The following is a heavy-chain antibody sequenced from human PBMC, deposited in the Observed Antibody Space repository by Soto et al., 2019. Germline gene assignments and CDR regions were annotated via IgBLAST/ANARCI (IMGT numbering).Heavy chain of an antibody. CDR2: PNHSGNT. J-gene: IGHJ6*04. CDR3: ASSGPGVLNGFYYPDMDV. V-gene: IGHV4-34*01. D-gene: IGHD2-8*01. Sequence: PSQTLSLTFSLYGGSFSGYYWSWIPQPPGKGLERIGEPNHSGNTNYNPSLKSRVTISVDTSNNQFSLKLNSVTAADTAVYYCASSGPGVLNGFYYPDMDVWGKGTTVTVSS. CDR1: GGSFSGYY.